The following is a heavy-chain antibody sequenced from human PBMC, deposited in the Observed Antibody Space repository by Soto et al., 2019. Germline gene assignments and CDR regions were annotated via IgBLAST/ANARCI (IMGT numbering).Heavy chain of an antibody. V-gene: IGHV1-18*01. CDR2: VSAYNGNT. CDR1: GYTFTSYG. J-gene: IGHJ6*02. CDR3: ARSGQPRSYYYYYYGMDV. Sequence: ASVKVSCKASGYTFTSYGISWVRQAPGQGLEWMGWVSAYNGNTNYAQKLQGRVTMTTDTSTSTAYMELRSLRSDDTAVYYCARSGQPRSYYYYYYGMDVWGQGTTVTVSS. D-gene: IGHD3-10*01.